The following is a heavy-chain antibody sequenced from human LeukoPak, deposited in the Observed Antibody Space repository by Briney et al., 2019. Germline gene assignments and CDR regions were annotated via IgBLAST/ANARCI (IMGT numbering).Heavy chain of an antibody. CDR1: GYTFTGYY. CDR2: INPNSGGT. Sequence: ASVKVSCKASGYTFTGYYVHWVRQAPRQGLEWLGWINPNSGGTNYAQKFQGRVTMTRDTSITTAYMELSSLTSDDTAMYYCARDLEFYHVLSGYYVPSFDSWGQGALVTVSS. CDR3: ARDLEFYHVLSGYYVPSFDS. J-gene: IGHJ4*02. V-gene: IGHV1-2*02. D-gene: IGHD3-9*01.